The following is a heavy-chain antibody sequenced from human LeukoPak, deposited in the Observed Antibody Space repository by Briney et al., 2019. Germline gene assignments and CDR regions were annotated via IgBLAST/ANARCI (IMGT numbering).Heavy chain of an antibody. CDR3: ARVGSGSSYNGAFDI. V-gene: IGHV1-2*02. D-gene: IGHD3-10*01. J-gene: IGHJ3*02. CDR1: GYTFTGYY. CDR2: INPNSGGT. Sequence: GASVNVSCKASGYTFTGYYIHWVRQAPGQGLEWLGWINPNSGGTNYAQKFQDRVTMTRDTSINTAYMELSRLRSDDTAVYSCARVGSGSSYNGAFDIWGQGTVVTVSS.